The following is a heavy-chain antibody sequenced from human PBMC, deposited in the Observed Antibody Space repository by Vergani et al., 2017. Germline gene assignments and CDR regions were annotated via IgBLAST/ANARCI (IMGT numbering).Heavy chain of an antibody. Sequence: EVQVVGSGVGLIRPGGSLRLSFWVSGITFKNAWKNWVRQAPGKGLEWIGRIRSKNDGGTADYAAPLKGRFTISRDDSKDSAFLLVNNLKTEDTAVYFCYTDYHDYWGQGTLVTVSS. CDR2: IRSKNDGGTA. CDR3: YTDYHDY. CDR1: GITFKNAW. D-gene: IGHD2-2*02. J-gene: IGHJ4*02. V-gene: IGHV3-15*01.